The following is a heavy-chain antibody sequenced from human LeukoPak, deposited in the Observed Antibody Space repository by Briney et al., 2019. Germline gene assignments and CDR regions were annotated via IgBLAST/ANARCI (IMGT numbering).Heavy chain of an antibody. CDR1: GGSISSSSYY. V-gene: IGHV4-39*01. CDR2: IYYSGST. CDR3: ARQSSSGSY. D-gene: IGHD1-26*01. J-gene: IGHJ4*02. Sequence: PSETLSLTCTVSGGSISSSSYYWGWIRQPPGKGLEWIVSIYYSGSTYYNPSLKSRVTISVDTSKNQFSLKLSSVTAADTAVYYCARQSSSGSYWGQGTLVTVSS.